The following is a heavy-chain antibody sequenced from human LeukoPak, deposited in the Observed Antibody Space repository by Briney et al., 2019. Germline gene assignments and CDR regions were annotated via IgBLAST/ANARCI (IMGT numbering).Heavy chain of an antibody. Sequence: SETLSLTCTVSGGSISSYYWSWIRQPPGKGLEWIGYIYYSGSTNYNPSLKSRVTISVDTSKNQFSLKLSSVTAADTAVYYCARAYPDAFDIWGQGTMVTVSS. J-gene: IGHJ3*02. V-gene: IGHV4-59*01. CDR3: ARAYPDAFDI. CDR1: GGSISSYY. CDR2: IYYSGST.